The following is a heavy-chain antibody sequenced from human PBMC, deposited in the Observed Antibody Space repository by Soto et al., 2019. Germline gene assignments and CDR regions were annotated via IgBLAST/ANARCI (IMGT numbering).Heavy chain of an antibody. V-gene: IGHV3-74*01. Sequence: EVQLVESGGGLVQPGGSLRLSCAASGFTFSSYWMHWVRQAPGKGLVWVSRINSDGSRTSYADSVKGRFTISRDNAKNTLYLQMNSLIAEDTAVYYCAVAVAGPTAIGYWGQGTLVTVSS. D-gene: IGHD6-19*01. CDR3: AVAVAGPTAIGY. CDR2: INSDGSRT. CDR1: GFTFSSYW. J-gene: IGHJ4*02.